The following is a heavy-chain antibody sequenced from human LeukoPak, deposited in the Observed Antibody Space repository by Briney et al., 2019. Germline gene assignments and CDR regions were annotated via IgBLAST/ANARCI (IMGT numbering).Heavy chain of an antibody. D-gene: IGHD3-10*01. J-gene: IGHJ6*03. V-gene: IGHV4-4*02. CDR1: GGSISGDNW. Sequence: SETLSFTCAVSGGSISGDNWWGRVRQTPGKGLEWIAEINHAGGYKYNASLKRRVTIAVVKTKSQSSLELSSVTAADTAVYYCVRHYYYNMDVWGIGATVTVSS. CDR3: VRHYYYNMDV. CDR2: INHAGGY.